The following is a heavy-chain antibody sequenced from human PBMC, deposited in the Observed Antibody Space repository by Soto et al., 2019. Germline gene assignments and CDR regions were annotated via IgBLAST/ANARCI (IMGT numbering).Heavy chain of an antibody. CDR2: IYYSGST. CDR3: AIASYDSSGYYLDYYYGMDV. D-gene: IGHD3-22*01. Sequence: SETLSLTCTVSGGSISSSSYYWGWIRQPPGKGLEWIGSIYYSGSTYYNPSLKSRVTISVDTSKNQFSLKLSSVTAADTAVYYCAIASYDSSGYYLDYYYGMDVWGQGTTVTVSS. CDR1: GGSISSSSYY. J-gene: IGHJ6*02. V-gene: IGHV4-39*01.